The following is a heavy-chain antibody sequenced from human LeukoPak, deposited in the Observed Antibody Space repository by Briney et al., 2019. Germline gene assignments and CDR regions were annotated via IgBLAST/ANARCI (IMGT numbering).Heavy chain of an antibody. CDR2: INSDGSST. Sequence: PGGSLRLSCAASGFTFSNYWMHWVRQAPGKGLVWVSRINSDGSSTTYADSVKGRFTISRDNAKNTLFLQMNSLRADDTAVYYCAARYCSNGVCHFYWGQGTLVTVSS. J-gene: IGHJ4*02. CDR1: GFTFSNYW. V-gene: IGHV3-74*01. CDR3: AARYCSNGVCHFY. D-gene: IGHD2-8*01.